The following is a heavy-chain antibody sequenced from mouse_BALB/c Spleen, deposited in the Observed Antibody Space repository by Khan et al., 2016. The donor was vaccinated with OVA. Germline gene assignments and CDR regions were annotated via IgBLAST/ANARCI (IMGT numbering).Heavy chain of an antibody. CDR1: GFTFINYY. Sequence: QVQLQQSGPELVKPGASVKMSCKASGFTFINYYIHWVKQRPGQGLEWIGWIYPGDGRTKYNEKFKGKTTMTTDKSSSTTYMLIIIMTFEDSAIYFWAVSYYSSFWYFDVWGEGTTVTVSS. CDR3: AVSYYSSFWYFDV. D-gene: IGHD1-1*01. CDR2: IYPGDGRT. J-gene: IGHJ1*01. V-gene: IGHV1S56*01.